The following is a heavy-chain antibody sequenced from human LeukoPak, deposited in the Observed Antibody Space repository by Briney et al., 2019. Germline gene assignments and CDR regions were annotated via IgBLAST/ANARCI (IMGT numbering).Heavy chain of an antibody. CDR3: ARGGAIPDY. J-gene: IGHJ4*02. Sequence: ASVKVSCKASGYTFTGYYLFWVRQAPGQGLEWMGWISPNSGDSVYAQKFQDRFTMTRDTSITTAYMEMSRLRSDDTAVYYCARGGAIPDYWGQGTLVTVSS. V-gene: IGHV1-2*02. CDR1: GYTFTGYY. D-gene: IGHD2-21*01. CDR2: ISPNSGDS.